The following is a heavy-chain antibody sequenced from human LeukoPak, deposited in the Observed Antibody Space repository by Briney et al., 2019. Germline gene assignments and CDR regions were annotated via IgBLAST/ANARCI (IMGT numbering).Heavy chain of an antibody. CDR1: GYSFISYW. D-gene: IGHD3-9*01. Sequence: GESLKISCKGSGYSFISYWLGWVRQMPGKGLEWMGIIYPGDSDTRYSPSLQGQVTISAGKSISTAYLQWSSLKASDTAMYYCARQYDTNWFDPWGQGTLVTVSS. J-gene: IGHJ5*02. CDR3: ARQYDTNWFDP. V-gene: IGHV5-51*01. CDR2: IYPGDSDT.